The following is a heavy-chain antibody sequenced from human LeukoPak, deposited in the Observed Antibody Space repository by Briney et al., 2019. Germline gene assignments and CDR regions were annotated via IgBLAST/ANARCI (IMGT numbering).Heavy chain of an antibody. CDR2: INHSGST. CDR1: GGSISSYY. J-gene: IGHJ4*02. Sequence: PSETLSLTCAVSGGSISSYYWTWIRQPPGKRLEWIGEINHSGSTNYNPSLKSRVTISVDTSKNQFSLKLSSVTAADTAVYYCARDGPRRSALSYWGQGTLVTVSS. V-gene: IGHV4-34*01. CDR3: ARDGPRRSALSY. D-gene: IGHD1-14*01.